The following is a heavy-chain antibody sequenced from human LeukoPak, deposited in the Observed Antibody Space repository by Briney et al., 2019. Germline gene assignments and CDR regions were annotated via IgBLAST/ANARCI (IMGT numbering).Heavy chain of an antibody. V-gene: IGHV1-69*13. Sequence: SVKVSCKASGGTFSSYAISWVRQAPGQGLEWMGGIIPILGTANYAQKFQGRVTITADESTSTACMELSSLRSEDTAVYYCARGGLSDCSSTSCPNPHFDYWGQGTLVTVSS. CDR1: GGTFSSYA. CDR3: ARGGLSDCSSTSCPNPHFDY. CDR2: IIPILGTA. J-gene: IGHJ4*02. D-gene: IGHD2-2*01.